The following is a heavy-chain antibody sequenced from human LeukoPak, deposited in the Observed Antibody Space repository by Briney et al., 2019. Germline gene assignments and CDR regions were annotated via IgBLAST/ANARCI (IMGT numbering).Heavy chain of an antibody. CDR2: IFPGDSDS. V-gene: IGHV5-51*01. CDR3: ATSELQTRFDY. J-gene: IGHJ4*02. Sequence: SGESLKISCKGSGYRFTTYWVGWVRQLPGKGLEWMGIIFPGDSDSSHSPSFQGQVTLSADKSINTAYLQWSSLKASDTAVYYCATSELQTRFDYWGQGTLVTVSS. CDR1: GYRFTTYW. D-gene: IGHD3-10*01.